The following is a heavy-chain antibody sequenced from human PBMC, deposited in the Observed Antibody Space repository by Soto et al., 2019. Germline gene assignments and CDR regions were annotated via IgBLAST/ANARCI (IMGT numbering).Heavy chain of an antibody. CDR1: GFTFSSYA. CDR2: ISGSGGSK. V-gene: IGHV3-23*01. D-gene: IGHD3-22*01. J-gene: IGHJ4*02. Sequence: GESLKISCAASGFTFSSYAMSWVRQAPGKGLEWVSAISGSGGSKYYANSVKGRFTISRDNSKNTLYLQMNSLRAEDTAVYYGAKFSPYYYDSSGSPRGFDYWGQGTLVTVSS. CDR3: AKFSPYYYDSSGSPRGFDY.